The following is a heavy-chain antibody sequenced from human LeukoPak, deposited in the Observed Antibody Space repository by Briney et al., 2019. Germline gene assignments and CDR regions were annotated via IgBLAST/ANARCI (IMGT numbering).Heavy chain of an antibody. CDR3: VRAPPLYDILTAHRSYYFDY. Sequence: SETLSLTCTVSGGSISSYYWSWIRQPPGKGLEWIGYIYYSGSTNYSPSLKSRVTISEDTSKNQFSLKLSSVTAADTAVYYCVRAPPLYDILTAHRSYYFDYWGQGTLVTVSS. J-gene: IGHJ4*02. CDR1: GGSISSYY. D-gene: IGHD3-9*01. CDR2: IYYSGST. V-gene: IGHV4-59*12.